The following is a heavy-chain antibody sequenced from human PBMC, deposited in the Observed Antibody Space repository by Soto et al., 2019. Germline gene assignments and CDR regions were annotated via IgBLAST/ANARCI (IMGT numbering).Heavy chain of an antibody. D-gene: IGHD3-9*01. Sequence: SVKVSCKASGGTFSSYAISGVRQAPGQGLEWMGGIIPIFGTANYAQKFQGRVTITADESTSTAYMELSSLRSEDTAVYYCAREGSRGSKYYDILTGRIPYYYYGMDVWGQGTTVTVSS. CDR3: AREGSRGSKYYDILTGRIPYYYYGMDV. CDR2: IIPIFGTA. CDR1: GGTFSSYA. V-gene: IGHV1-69*13. J-gene: IGHJ6*02.